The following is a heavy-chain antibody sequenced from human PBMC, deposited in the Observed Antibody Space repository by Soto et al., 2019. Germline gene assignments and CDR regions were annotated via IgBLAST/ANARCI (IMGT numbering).Heavy chain of an antibody. CDR2: IFSNDEK. D-gene: IGHD6-19*01. J-gene: IGHJ5*02. V-gene: IGHV2-26*01. Sequence: VSGPTLVNPTETLTLTCPVSWFSLSNARMGVSWIRQPPGKALEWLAHIFSNDEKSYSTSLKSRLTISKDTSKSQVVLTMTNMDPVDTATYYCARILYSSGWDNWFDPWGQGTLVTVSS. CDR3: ARILYSSGWDNWFDP. CDR1: WFSLSNARMG.